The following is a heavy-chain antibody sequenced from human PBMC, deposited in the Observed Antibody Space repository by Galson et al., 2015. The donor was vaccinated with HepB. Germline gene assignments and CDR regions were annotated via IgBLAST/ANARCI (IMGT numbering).Heavy chain of an antibody. CDR3: AKDGGIAARPYYFDY. V-gene: IGHV3-23*01. CDR2: ISGSGGST. Sequence: SLRLPCAASGFTFSSYAMSWVRQAPGKGLEWVSAISGSGGSTYYADSVKGRFTISRDNSKNTLYLQMNSLRAEDTAVYYCAKDGGIAARPYYFDYWGQGTLVTVSS. CDR1: GFTFSSYA. D-gene: IGHD6-6*01. J-gene: IGHJ4*02.